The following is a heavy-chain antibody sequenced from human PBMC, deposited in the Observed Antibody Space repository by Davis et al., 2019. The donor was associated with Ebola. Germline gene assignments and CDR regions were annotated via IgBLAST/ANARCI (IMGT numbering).Heavy chain of an antibody. J-gene: IGHJ4*02. V-gene: IGHV3-23*01. CDR1: GFTFGNYA. CDR3: AKKKTLWAAAATFDY. CDR2: ISGSGGST. Sequence: PGGSLRLSCAASGFTFGNYAMSWVRQAPGKGLEWVSAISGSGGSTYYADSVKGRFTISRDNSKNTLYLQMNSLRAEDTAVYYCAKKKTLWAAAATFDYWGQGTLVTVSS. D-gene: IGHD6-13*01.